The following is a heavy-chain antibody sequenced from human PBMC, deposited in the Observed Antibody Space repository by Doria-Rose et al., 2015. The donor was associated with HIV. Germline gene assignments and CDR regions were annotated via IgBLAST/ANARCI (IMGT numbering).Heavy chain of an antibody. CDR2: IFSDDER. J-gene: IGHJ4*02. D-gene: IGHD6-13*01. V-gene: IGHV2-26*01. CDR3: ARIKSSRWYHKYYFDF. CDR1: GVSLSSPGMG. Sequence: SGPVLVKLTETLTLTCTVSGVSLSSPGMGVSWIRQPPGKALEWLANIFSDDERSYKTSLKTRLTISRGPSKSQVVITMTDMDPVDTATYYCARIKSSRWYHKYYFDFWGQGTLVIVSA.